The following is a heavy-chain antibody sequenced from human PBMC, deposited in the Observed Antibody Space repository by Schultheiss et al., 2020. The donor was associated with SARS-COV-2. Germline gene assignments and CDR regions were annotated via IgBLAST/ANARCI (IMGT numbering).Heavy chain of an antibody. CDR3: AKANSGSYPSRNDC. CDR1: GFTFSSNY. J-gene: IGHJ4*02. V-gene: IGHV3-23*01. Sequence: GGSLRLSCAASGFTFSSNYMSWVRQAPGKGLEWVSSISGSGGSTYYADSVKGRFTISRDNSKNTLYLQMNNLRAEDTAVYYCAKANSGSYPSRNDCWGQGTLVTVSS. D-gene: IGHD1-26*01. CDR2: ISGSGGST.